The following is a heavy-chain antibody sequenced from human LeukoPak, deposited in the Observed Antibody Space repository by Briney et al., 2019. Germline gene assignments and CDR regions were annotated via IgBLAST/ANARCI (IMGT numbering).Heavy chain of an antibody. CDR3: TRDHYYDRSGYSLNWYFDL. CDR2: IRSKAYGGTT. CDR1: GFTFSSYS. V-gene: IGHV3-49*04. D-gene: IGHD3-22*01. Sequence: GGSLRLSCAASGFTFSSYSMNWVRQAPGKGLEWVGFIRSKAYGGTTEYAASVKGRFTISRDDSKSIAYLQMNSLKTEDTAVYYCTRDHYYDRSGYSLNWYFDLWGRGTLVTVSS. J-gene: IGHJ2*01.